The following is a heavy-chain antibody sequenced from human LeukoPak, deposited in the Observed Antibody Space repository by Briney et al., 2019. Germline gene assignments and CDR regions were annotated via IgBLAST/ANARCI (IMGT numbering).Heavy chain of an antibody. Sequence: SVKVSCKASGYTFTGYYMHWVRQAPGQGLEWMGGIIPIFGTANYAQKFQGRVTITADKSTSTAYMELSSLGSEDTAVYYCARDRQSELYYYDSSGYIHAFDIWGQGTMVTVSS. V-gene: IGHV1-69*06. CDR3: ARDRQSELYYYDSSGYIHAFDI. J-gene: IGHJ3*02. CDR2: IIPIFGTA. D-gene: IGHD3-22*01. CDR1: GYTFTGYY.